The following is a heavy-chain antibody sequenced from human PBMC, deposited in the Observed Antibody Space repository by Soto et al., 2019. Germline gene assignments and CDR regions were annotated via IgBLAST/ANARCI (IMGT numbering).Heavy chain of an antibody. D-gene: IGHD1-20*01. CDR3: ARDPGSITGTTSSEYFHH. V-gene: IGHV1-69*01. Sequence: QAQLMQSGAEVKKPGSSVKVSCKASGGTFSGYAINWVRQAPGQGLEWMGGIIPLLDITDYGQKFQGRMTNAADESTGTVYMDPRGLRSEDTSVYYCARDPGSITGTTSSEYFHHWGQGTLVSVSS. CDR2: IIPLLDIT. CDR1: GGTFSGYA. J-gene: IGHJ1*01.